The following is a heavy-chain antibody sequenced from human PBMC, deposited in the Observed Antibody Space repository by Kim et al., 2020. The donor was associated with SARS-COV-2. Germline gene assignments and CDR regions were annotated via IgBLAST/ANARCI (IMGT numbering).Heavy chain of an antibody. V-gene: IGHV1-24*01. Sequence: ASVKVSCKVSGYTLTELSMHWVRQAPGKGLEWMGGFDPEDGETIYAQKFQGRVTMTEDTSTDTAYMELSSLRSEDTAVYYCATSSPSYDILTGYPPPFDPRGQGTLVTVSS. J-gene: IGHJ5*02. CDR2: FDPEDGET. CDR3: ATSSPSYDILTGYPPPFDP. D-gene: IGHD3-9*01. CDR1: GYTLTELS.